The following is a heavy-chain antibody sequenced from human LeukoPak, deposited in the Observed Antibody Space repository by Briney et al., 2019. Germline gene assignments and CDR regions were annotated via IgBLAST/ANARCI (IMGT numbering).Heavy chain of an antibody. D-gene: IGHD3-3*01. CDR1: GGSISSYY. CDR3: AREGKYYDFWSGPPDY. J-gene: IGHJ4*02. Sequence: PSETLSLTCTVSGGSISSYYWSWIRQPAGKGLEWIGRIYTSGSTNYNPSLKSRVTMSVDTSKNQFSLKLSSVTAADTAVYYCAREGKYYDFWSGPPDYWGQGTLVTVSS. CDR2: IYTSGST. V-gene: IGHV4-4*07.